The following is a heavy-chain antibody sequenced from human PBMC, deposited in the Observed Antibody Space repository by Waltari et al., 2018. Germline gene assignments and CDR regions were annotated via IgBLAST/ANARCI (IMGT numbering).Heavy chain of an antibody. D-gene: IGHD3-10*01. V-gene: IGHV3-15*01. CDR2: IKRKTDYETT. CDR3: TTVYYGSGNYYNAEV. Sequence: EVQLVESGGGLVNPGGSLRLSCAASELDFSNAWLRWVRQAPGTGLEWVARIKRKTDYETTDYAAPVRGRFTISRDDSKNTLYLQMNSLKSEDAAMYYCTTVYYGSGNYYNAEVWGQGTLVTVSS. CDR1: ELDFSNAW. J-gene: IGHJ4*02.